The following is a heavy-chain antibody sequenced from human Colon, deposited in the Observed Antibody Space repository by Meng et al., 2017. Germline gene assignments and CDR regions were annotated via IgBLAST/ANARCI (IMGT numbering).Heavy chain of an antibody. D-gene: IGHD6-13*01. Sequence: GESLKISCAASGFTFSSYAMHWVRQAPGKGLEWVAVISYDGSNKYYADSVKGRFTISRDNSKNTLYLQMNSLRAEDTAVYYCARQMVAYNSSWYMGSSDYWGQGTLVTVSS. V-gene: IGHV3-30*04. CDR1: GFTFSSYA. CDR3: ARQMVAYNSSWYMGSSDY. J-gene: IGHJ4*02. CDR2: ISYDGSNK.